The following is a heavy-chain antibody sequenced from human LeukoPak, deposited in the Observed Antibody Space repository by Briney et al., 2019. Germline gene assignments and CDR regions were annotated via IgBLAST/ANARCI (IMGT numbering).Heavy chain of an antibody. CDR3: AQLYDFWSGYYTGY. J-gene: IGHJ4*02. D-gene: IGHD3-3*01. V-gene: IGHV1-18*01. CDR1: GYTFTSYG. CDR2: ISAYNGNT. Sequence: ASVKVSCKASGYTFTSYGISWVRQAPGHGLEWMGWISAYNGNTNYAQKLQGRVTMTTDTSTSTAYMELRSLRSDDAAVYYCAQLYDFWSGYYTGYWGQGTLVTVSS.